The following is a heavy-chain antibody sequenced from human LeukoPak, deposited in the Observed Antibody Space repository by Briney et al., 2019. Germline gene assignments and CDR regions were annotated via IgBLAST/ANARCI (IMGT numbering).Heavy chain of an antibody. J-gene: IGHJ6*03. D-gene: IGHD2-2*01. CDR2: ISHSESA. CDR3: ARGSRGSTSERHLRYYYYYYMDV. CDR1: GGSISSGANY. V-gene: IGHV4-30-2*02. Sequence: SETLSLTCTVSGGSISSGANYWSWIRQPPGRGLEWIGYISHSESAYYSPSLESRITISVDTSKNQFSLKLSSVTAADTAVYYCARGSRGSTSERHLRYYYYYYMDVWGKGTTVTVSS.